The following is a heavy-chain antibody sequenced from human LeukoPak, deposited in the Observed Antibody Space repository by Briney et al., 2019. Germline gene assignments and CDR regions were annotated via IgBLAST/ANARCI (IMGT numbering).Heavy chain of an antibody. CDR1: GYTFTSYG. V-gene: IGHV1-18*01. Sequence: GASVKVSCKASGYTFTSYGISWVRQAPGQGLEWMGWISAYNGNTNYAQKLQGRVTMTRDMSTSTVYMELSSLRSEDTAVYYCARQVGATTDWYFDLWGRGTLVTVSS. D-gene: IGHD1-26*01. CDR3: ARQVGATTDWYFDL. J-gene: IGHJ2*01. CDR2: ISAYNGNT.